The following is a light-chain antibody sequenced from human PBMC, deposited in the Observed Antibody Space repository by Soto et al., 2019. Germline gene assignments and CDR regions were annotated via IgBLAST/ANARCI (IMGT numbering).Light chain of an antibody. CDR1: SSDVGSYNL. CDR2: EGS. CDR3: CSYASSSTFWV. J-gene: IGLJ3*02. V-gene: IGLV2-23*03. Sequence: QPVLTQPASVSGSPGQSITISCTGTSSDVGSYNLVSWYQQHPGKAPKLMIYEGSKRPSGVSNRFSGSKSGNTASLTISGLQAEDEADYYCCSYASSSTFWVFGGGTKVTVL.